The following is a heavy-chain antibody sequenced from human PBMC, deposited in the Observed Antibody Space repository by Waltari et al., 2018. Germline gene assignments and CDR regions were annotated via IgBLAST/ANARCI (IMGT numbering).Heavy chain of an antibody. CDR2: ISSSSSYI. D-gene: IGHD4-4*01. CDR1: GFTFSSYS. Sequence: EVQLVESGGGLVKPGGSLRLSCAASGFTFSSYSMNWVRQAPGKGLGWVSSISSSSSYIYYADSVKGRFTISRDNAKNSLYLQMNSLRAEDTAVYYCARDLFPTVTDYWGQGTLVTVSS. J-gene: IGHJ4*02. CDR3: ARDLFPTVTDY. V-gene: IGHV3-21*01.